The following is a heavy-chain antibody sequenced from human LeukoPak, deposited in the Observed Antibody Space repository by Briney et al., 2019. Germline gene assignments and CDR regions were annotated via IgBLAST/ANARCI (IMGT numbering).Heavy chain of an antibody. J-gene: IGHJ4*02. Sequence: SGTLSLTCTVSGGSISNSGFYWGWIRQPPGKGLEWIGNVYYSGSTYYNSSLKSRVTMSVDTSKNQFSLKLSSVSAADTAVYYCARFRRWLGYFDYWGQGTLVIVSS. CDR1: GGSISNSGFY. D-gene: IGHD6-19*01. CDR3: ARFRRWLGYFDY. CDR2: VYYSGST. V-gene: IGHV4-39*01.